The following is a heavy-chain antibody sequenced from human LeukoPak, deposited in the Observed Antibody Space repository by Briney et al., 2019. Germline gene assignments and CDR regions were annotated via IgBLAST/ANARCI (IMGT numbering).Heavy chain of an antibody. J-gene: IGHJ4*02. CDR1: GFTFSSYA. CDR3: AKPIPLWQQLVPPPHY. D-gene: IGHD6-13*01. Sequence: SGGSLRLSCAASGFTFSSYAMSWVRQALGKGLEWVSAISGSGGSTYYADSVKGRFTISRDNSKNTLYLQMNSLRAEDTAVYYCAKPIPLWQQLVPPPHYWGQGTLVTVSS. V-gene: IGHV3-23*01. CDR2: ISGSGGST.